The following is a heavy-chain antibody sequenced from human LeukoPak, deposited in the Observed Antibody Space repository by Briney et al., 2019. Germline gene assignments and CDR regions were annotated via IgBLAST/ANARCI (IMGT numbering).Heavy chain of an antibody. D-gene: IGHD3-22*01. CDR1: GYRFTSYS. CDR2: IIPIFGTA. J-gene: IGHJ4*02. Sequence: ASVKVSCKASGYRFTSYSISWVRQAPGQGLEWMGGIIPIFGTANYAQKFQGRVTITADESTSTAYMELSSLRSEDTAVYYCARDHYDSSGYHYWGQGTLVTVSS. CDR3: ARDHYDSSGYHY. V-gene: IGHV1-69*13.